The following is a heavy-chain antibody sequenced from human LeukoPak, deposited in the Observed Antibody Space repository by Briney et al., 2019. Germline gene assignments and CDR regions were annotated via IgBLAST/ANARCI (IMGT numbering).Heavy chain of an antibody. V-gene: IGHV4-34*01. J-gene: IGHJ6*02. CDR3: ARAQYSSGWYPSGGMDV. D-gene: IGHD6-19*01. CDR2: INHSGST. Sequence: SETLSLTCAVYGGSFSGYYWSWIRQPPGKGLEWIGEINHSGSTNYNPSLKSRVTISVDTSKNQFSLKLSSVTAADTAVYYCARAQYSSGWYPSGGMDVWGQGTTVTVSS. CDR1: GGSFSGYY.